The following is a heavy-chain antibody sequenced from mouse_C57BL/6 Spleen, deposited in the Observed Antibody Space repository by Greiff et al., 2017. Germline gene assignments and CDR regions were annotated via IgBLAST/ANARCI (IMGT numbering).Heavy chain of an antibody. V-gene: IGHV1-59*01. D-gene: IGHD2-1*01. CDR2: IDPSDSYT. J-gene: IGHJ2*01. CDR1: GYTFTSYW. CDR3: ARRGNYSYFDY. Sequence: QVQLQQPGAELVRPGTSVKLSCKASGYTFTSYWMHWVKQRPGQGLEWIGVIDPSDSYTNYNQKFKGKATLTVDTSSSTAYMQLSSLTSEDSAVYYCARRGNYSYFDYWGQGTTLTVSS.